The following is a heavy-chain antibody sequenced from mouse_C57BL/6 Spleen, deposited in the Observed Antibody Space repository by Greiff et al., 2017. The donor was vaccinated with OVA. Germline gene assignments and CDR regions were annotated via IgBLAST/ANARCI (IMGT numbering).Heavy chain of an antibody. CDR3: ARSSAYYFDY. J-gene: IGHJ2*01. CDR2: IDPSDSYT. CDR1: GYTFTSYW. Sequence: QVQLQQPGAELVMPGASVKLSCKASGYTFTSYWMHWVEQRPGQGLEWIGEIDPSDSYTNYNQKFKGKSTLTVDKSSSTAYMQLSSLTSEDSAVYYCARSSAYYFDYWGQGTTLTVSS. V-gene: IGHV1-69*01.